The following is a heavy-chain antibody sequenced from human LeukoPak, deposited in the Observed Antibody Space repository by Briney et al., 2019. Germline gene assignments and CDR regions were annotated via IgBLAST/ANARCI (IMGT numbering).Heavy chain of an antibody. Sequence: GGSLRLSCAASGFTFSSYGMSWVRQAPGKGLEWVSAISGSGGSTYHADSVKGRFTISRDNSKNTLYLQMNSLRAEDTAVYYCAKDRLDGDYDYWGQGTLVTVSS. CDR2: ISGSGGST. D-gene: IGHD4-17*01. CDR3: AKDRLDGDYDY. V-gene: IGHV3-23*01. CDR1: GFTFSSYG. J-gene: IGHJ4*02.